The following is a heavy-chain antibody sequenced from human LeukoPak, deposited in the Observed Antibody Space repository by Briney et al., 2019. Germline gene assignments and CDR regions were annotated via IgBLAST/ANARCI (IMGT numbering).Heavy chain of an antibody. V-gene: IGHV4-39*07. Sequence: SETMSLTCTVSGGSISSSSYYWGWIRQPPGKGLEWIGGIYYSGSTYYNPSLKSRVTISVDTSKNQFSLKLSSVTAADTAVYYCASKGYSSSWSLDPWGQGTLVTVSS. CDR3: ASKGYSSSWSLDP. J-gene: IGHJ5*02. CDR1: GGSISSSSYY. D-gene: IGHD6-13*01. CDR2: IYYSGST.